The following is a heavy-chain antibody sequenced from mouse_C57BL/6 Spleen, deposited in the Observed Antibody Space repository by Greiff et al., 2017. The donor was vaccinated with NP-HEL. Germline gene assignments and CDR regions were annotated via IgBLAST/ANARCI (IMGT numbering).Heavy chain of an antibody. CDR3: ARSGYGSSYWYFDV. CDR2: INPSNGGP. V-gene: IGHV1-53*01. Sequence: VQLQQPGTELVKPGASVKLSCKASGYTFTSYWMHWVKQRPGQGLEWIGNINPSNGGPNYNEKFKSKATLTVDKSSSTAYMQLSSLTSEDSAVYYCARSGYGSSYWYFDVWGTGTTVTVSS. J-gene: IGHJ1*03. D-gene: IGHD1-1*01. CDR1: GYTFTSYW.